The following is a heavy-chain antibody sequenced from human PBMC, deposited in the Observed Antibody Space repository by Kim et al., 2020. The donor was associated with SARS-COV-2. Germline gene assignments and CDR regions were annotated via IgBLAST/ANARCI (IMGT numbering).Heavy chain of an antibody. CDR3: AREGPEDIVSYGMDV. V-gene: IGHV1-46*01. Sequence: QKFKGRVSMTRDTSTSTVYMEVSSLRSEDTAVYYCAREGPEDIVSYGMDVWGQGTTVTVSS. D-gene: IGHD2-15*01. J-gene: IGHJ6*02.